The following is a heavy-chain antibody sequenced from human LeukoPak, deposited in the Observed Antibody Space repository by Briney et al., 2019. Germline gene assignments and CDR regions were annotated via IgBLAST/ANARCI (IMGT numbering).Heavy chain of an antibody. J-gene: IGHJ4*02. CDR1: GGSFSGYY. D-gene: IGHD5-24*01. V-gene: IGHV4-34*01. Sequence: SETLSLTCAVYGGSFSGYYWSWIRQPPGKGLEWIGEINHSGSTNYNPSLKSRVTISVDTSKNQFSLKLSSVTAADTAVYYCARGVETATTIFDYWGQGTLVTVSS. CDR2: INHSGST. CDR3: ARGVETATTIFDY.